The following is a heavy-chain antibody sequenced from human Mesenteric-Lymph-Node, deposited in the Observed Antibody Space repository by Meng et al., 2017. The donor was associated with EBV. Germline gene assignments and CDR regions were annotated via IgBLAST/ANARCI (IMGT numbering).Heavy chain of an antibody. CDR2: ISAYNGNT. CDR1: GYTYTSYG. D-gene: IGHD3/OR15-3a*01. CDR3: AREGDWTTFDY. V-gene: IGHV1-18*01. J-gene: IGHJ4*02. Sequence: QVQLGQSGGEVKKPGASVRVSCKASGYTYTSYGIIWVRQAPGQGLEWVGWISAYNGNTNYAQKVQGRVTMTTDTSTTTAYMELRRLRSDDTAVYYCAREGDWTTFDYWGQGTLVTVSS.